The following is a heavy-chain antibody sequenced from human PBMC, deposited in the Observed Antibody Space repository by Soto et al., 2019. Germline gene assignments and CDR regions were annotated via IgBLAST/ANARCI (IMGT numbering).Heavy chain of an antibody. V-gene: IGHV3-53*01. J-gene: IGHJ4*02. D-gene: IGHD1-26*01. Sequence: GGSLRLSCAASGFTVSSNYMSWVRQAPGKGLEWVSVIYSGGSTYYADSAKGRFTISRDNSKNTLYLQMNSLRAEDTAVYYCARPVYHSGSSPLYWAQGTLVPSP. CDR2: IYSGGST. CDR3: ARPVYHSGSSPLY. CDR1: GFTVSSNY.